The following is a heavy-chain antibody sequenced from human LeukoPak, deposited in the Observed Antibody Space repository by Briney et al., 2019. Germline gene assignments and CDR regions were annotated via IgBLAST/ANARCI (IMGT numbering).Heavy chain of an antibody. CDR1: GHTFTSYY. D-gene: IGHD3-22*01. V-gene: IGHV1-46*01. J-gene: IGHJ4*02. CDR3: ARGSSGYYQLDY. CDR2: INPSGGST. Sequence: GASVKVSCKASGHTFTSYYIHWVRQAPGQGLEWMGIINPSGGSTSYAQKFQGRVTMTRDTSTSTVYMELSSLRSEDTAVYYCARGSSGYYQLDYWSQGTLVTVSS.